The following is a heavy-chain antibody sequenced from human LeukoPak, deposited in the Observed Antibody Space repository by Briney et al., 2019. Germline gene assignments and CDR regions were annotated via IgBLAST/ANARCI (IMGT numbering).Heavy chain of an antibody. CDR2: MNPNSGNT. CDR1: GYTFTSYD. J-gene: IGHJ6*02. V-gene: IGHV1-8*01. CDR3: ARGLTQTWLRLYSYYGMDV. D-gene: IGHD5-12*01. Sequence: ASVKVCCKASGYTFTSYDINWVRQATGQGLEWMGLMNPNSGNTGYAQKFQGRATITRTTSISTAYMKLSSLRSEDTAVYYCARGLTQTWLRLYSYYGMDVWGQGTTVTVSS.